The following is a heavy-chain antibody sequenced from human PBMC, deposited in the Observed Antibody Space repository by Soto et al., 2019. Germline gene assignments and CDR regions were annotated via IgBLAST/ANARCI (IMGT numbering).Heavy chain of an antibody. J-gene: IGHJ5*02. V-gene: IGHV4-31*03. Sequence: QVQLQESGPGLVKPSQTLSLTCTVSGGSISSGGYYWSWIRQHPGKGLEWFGYIYYSGSTYYNPSLKSRVTISVDTSKNQFSLKLSSVTAADTAVYYCARGATVTTHWFDPWGQGTLVTVSS. CDR2: IYYSGST. CDR3: ARGATVTTHWFDP. D-gene: IGHD4-17*01. CDR1: GGSISSGGYY.